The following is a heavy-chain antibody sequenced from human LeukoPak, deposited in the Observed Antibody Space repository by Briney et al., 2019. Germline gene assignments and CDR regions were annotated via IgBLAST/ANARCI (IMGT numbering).Heavy chain of an antibody. J-gene: IGHJ4*02. D-gene: IGHD3-22*01. CDR1: GFTFSNYA. CDR2: ISYDGSDK. CDR3: ARDRYYDSSGYYSEKDY. V-gene: IGHV3-30-3*01. Sequence: GGSLRLSCAASGFTFSNYAMYWVRQAPGKGLEWVAVISYDGSDKYYPDSVKGRFTISRDNSKNTLYLQMNSLRAEDTAVYYCARDRYYDSSGYYSEKDYWGQGTLVTVSS.